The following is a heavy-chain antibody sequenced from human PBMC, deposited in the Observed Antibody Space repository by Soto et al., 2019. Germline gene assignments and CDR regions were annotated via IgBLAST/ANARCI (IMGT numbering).Heavy chain of an antibody. CDR2: IWYDGSKK. CDR3: ARGRGGSYGGNSAHFDV. J-gene: IGHJ3*01. CDR1: GFTFSGFG. V-gene: IGHV3-33*01. D-gene: IGHD1-26*01. Sequence: QVQLVESGGGVVQPGTSLRLSCAASGFTFSGFGMHWVRQAPGKGLEWVAGIWYDGSKKYYADCVKGRFTISRDNSKNALYVQMNSLRAEDTGVYYCARGRGGSYGGNSAHFDVWGQGTLVTVSS.